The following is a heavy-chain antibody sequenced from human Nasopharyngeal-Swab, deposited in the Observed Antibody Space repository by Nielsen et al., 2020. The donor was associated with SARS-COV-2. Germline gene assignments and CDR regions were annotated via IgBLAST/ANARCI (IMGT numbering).Heavy chain of an antibody. CDR3: AKARRTDTYGFECFDY. CDR2: ITWNSGNK. Sequence: SCAASGFTFENYAMHWVRQPPGKGLEWVSGITWNSGNKGYAESVQGRFTISRDNARNSLYLQMNSLRPEDTALYYCAKARRTDTYGFECFDYWGQGSLVTVSS. J-gene: IGHJ4*02. V-gene: IGHV3-9*01. CDR1: GFTFENYA. D-gene: IGHD5-18*01.